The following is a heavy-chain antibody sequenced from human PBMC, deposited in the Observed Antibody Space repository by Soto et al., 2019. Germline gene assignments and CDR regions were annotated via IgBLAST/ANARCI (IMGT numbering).Heavy chain of an antibody. V-gene: IGHV1-18*01. CDR3: ARDVSGIAAAGDFDY. CDR2: ISAYNGNT. J-gene: IGHJ4*02. CDR1: GYTFTSYG. Sequence: ASVKVSCKASGYTFTSYGISWVRQAPGQGLEWMGWISAYNGNTNYAQKLQGRVTMTTDTSTSTAYMELRSLRSDDTAVYYCARDVSGIAAAGDFDYWGQGTLVTVS. D-gene: IGHD6-13*01.